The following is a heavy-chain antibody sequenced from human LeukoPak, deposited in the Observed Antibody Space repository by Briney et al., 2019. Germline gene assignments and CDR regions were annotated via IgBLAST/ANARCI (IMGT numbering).Heavy chain of an antibody. CDR2: TNPSGGST. J-gene: IGHJ6*02. V-gene: IGHV1-46*01. D-gene: IGHD2-21*02. CDR1: VYTFTSYY. CDR3: ARDIMVMTYYYYYGMDV. Sequence: ASVKVSCKASVYTFTSYYMHWVRQAPGQGLEWMGITNPSGGSTTYAQKFQGRVTMTRDTSTSTVYMELSSLRSEDTAVYYCARDIMVMTYYYYYGMDVWGQGTTVTVPS.